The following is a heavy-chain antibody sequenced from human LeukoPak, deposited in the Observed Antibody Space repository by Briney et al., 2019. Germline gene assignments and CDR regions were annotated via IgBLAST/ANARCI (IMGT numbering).Heavy chain of an antibody. CDR1: GGSISTYY. CDR2: ISYSGST. D-gene: IGHD3-22*01. V-gene: IGHV4-59*01. J-gene: IGHJ4*02. CDR3: AREDNSGSPPVY. Sequence: SETLSLTCTVSGGSISTYYWSWIRQPPGKGLEWIGYISYSGSTYYNPSLKSRVTISLDTSKNQFSLNLSSVTAADTAVYYCAREDNSGSPPVYWGQGTLVTVSS.